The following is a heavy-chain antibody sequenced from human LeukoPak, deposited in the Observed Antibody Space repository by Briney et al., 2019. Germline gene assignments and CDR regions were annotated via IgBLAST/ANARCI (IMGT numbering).Heavy chain of an antibody. J-gene: IGHJ5*02. CDR2: IDSDGSTT. CDR3: TRDKLGFDP. V-gene: IGHV3-74*01. Sequence: GGSLRLSCAASGFTFSNYWMHWLRQVPGKGLVWVSRIDSDGSTTSYADSVKGRFTISRDNARNTMYLQMNSLRVEDTAMYYCTRDKLGFDPWGQGTLVTVSS. CDR1: GFTFSNYW.